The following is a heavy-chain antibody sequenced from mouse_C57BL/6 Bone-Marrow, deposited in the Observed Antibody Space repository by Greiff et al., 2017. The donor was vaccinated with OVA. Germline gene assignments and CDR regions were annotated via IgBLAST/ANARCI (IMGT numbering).Heavy chain of an antibody. Sequence: EVQLQQSGAELVRPGASVKLSCTASGFNIKDDYMHWVKQRPEQGLEWIGWIDPENGDTEYASKFQGKATITADTSSTTPYLQLSSLTSEDTAFYYCTVVVEAIDYWGQGTSVTVSS. CDR1: GFNIKDDY. CDR2: IDPENGDT. J-gene: IGHJ4*01. CDR3: TVVVEAIDY. V-gene: IGHV14-4*01. D-gene: IGHD1-1*01.